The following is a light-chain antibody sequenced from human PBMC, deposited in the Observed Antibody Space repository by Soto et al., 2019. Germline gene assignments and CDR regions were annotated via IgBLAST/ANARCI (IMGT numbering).Light chain of an antibody. CDR1: SSDVGGYKY. J-gene: IGLJ1*01. CDR3: SSYSGSNTDV. V-gene: IGLV2-8*01. CDR2: EVN. Sequence: QSAPTQPPSASGSPGQSVTISCTGTSSDVGGYKYVSWHQQHPGKAPKLIIYEVNKRPSGVPDRFSGSKSGNTASLTVSRLQAEDEADYYCSSYSGSNTDVFGTGTKLTVL.